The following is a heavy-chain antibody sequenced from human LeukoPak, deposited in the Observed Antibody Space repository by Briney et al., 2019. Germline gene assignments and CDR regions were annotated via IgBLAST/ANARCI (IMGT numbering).Heavy chain of an antibody. V-gene: IGHV3-7*03. D-gene: IGHD4-11*01. CDR1: GFMFSSNW. J-gene: IGHJ4*02. CDR3: AKLTTA. CDR2: IKEDGTET. Sequence: GSLRLSCAASGFMFSSNWMSWVRLAPGKGLEWVANIKEDGTETYYGDSVKGRFTISRDNAKNSLDLQMNSLRAEDTAVYYCAKLTTAWGQGTLVTVSS.